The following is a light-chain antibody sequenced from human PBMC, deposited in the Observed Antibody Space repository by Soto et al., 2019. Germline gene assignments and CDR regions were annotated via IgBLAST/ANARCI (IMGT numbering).Light chain of an antibody. V-gene: IGKV1-5*01. Sequence: DIPMTQSPSTLSASVGDRVTITCRASQSIRSWLAWYQQKPGKAPKLLIYDASSLESGVPSRFSGSGPGTEFTLTISSLQPDDFATYYCQQYNSWWTFGQGTKV. CDR1: QSIRSW. CDR2: DAS. J-gene: IGKJ1*01. CDR3: QQYNSWWT.